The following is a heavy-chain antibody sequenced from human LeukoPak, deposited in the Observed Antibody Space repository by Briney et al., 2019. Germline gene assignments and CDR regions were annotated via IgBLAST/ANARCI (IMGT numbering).Heavy chain of an antibody. J-gene: IGHJ6*02. V-gene: IGHV3-48*03. Sequence: GGSLRLSCAASGFTFSSYEMNWVRQAPGKGLEWVSYISSSGSTIYYADSVKGRFTISRDNAKNSLYLQMNSLRAEDTAVYYCARDGFRYTSSSGRYYYDGMDVWGQGTTVTVSS. CDR2: ISSSGSTI. CDR1: GFTFSSYE. CDR3: ARDGFRYTSSSGRYYYDGMDV. D-gene: IGHD6-6*01.